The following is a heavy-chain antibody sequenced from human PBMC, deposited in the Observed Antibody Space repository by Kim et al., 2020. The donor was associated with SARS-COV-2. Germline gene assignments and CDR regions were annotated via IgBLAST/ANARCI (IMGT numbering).Heavy chain of an antibody. D-gene: IGHD6-13*01. J-gene: IGHJ5*02. Sequence: GYAQKFQGRVTVTVDTSINTAYMELSGLRSDDTAVYYCARGASSWSNWFDPWGQGAQVTVSS. V-gene: IGHV1-8*01. CDR3: ARGASSWSNWFDP.